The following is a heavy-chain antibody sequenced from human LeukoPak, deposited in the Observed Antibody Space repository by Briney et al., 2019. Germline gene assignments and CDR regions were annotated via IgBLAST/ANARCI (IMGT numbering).Heavy chain of an antibody. CDR2: IYYIGGT. CDR3: ARLVGSRSLDV. V-gene: IGHV4-59*08. Sequence: PSETLSLTCTVSGGSMNKYYWTWIRQPPGKGLEWIGNIYYIGGTNYNPSLKSRVSMSVDTSKNQFSLSLASLTAADTAVYCARLVGSRSLDVWGLGTMVTVSS. CDR1: GGSMNKYY. J-gene: IGHJ3*01. D-gene: IGHD2-15*01.